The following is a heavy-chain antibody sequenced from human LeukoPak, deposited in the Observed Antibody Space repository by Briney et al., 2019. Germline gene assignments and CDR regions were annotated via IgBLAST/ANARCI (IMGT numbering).Heavy chain of an antibody. Sequence: GGSLRLSCAASGFTFSSYSMNWVRQAPGKGLEWVSYISSSSSTIYYADSVKGRFTISRDNAKNSLYLQMNSLRAEDTAVYYCARGLVVVPAAMAYWGQGTLVTVSS. CDR1: GFTFSSYS. V-gene: IGHV3-48*01. CDR2: ISSSSSTI. D-gene: IGHD2-2*01. J-gene: IGHJ4*02. CDR3: ARGLVVVPAAMAY.